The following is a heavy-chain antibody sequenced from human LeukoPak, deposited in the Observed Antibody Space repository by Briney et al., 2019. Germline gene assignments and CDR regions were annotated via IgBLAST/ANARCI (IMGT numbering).Heavy chain of an antibody. Sequence: GASVKVSCKVSGYTLTELSMHWVRQAPGKGLEWMGGFDPEDGETIYAQKFQGRVTMTEDTSTDTAYMVLSSLRSEDTAVYYCATDHPITGTTTLAAFDIWGQGTMVTVSS. CDR1: GYTLTELS. D-gene: IGHD1-7*01. CDR3: ATDHPITGTTTLAAFDI. V-gene: IGHV1-24*01. J-gene: IGHJ3*02. CDR2: FDPEDGET.